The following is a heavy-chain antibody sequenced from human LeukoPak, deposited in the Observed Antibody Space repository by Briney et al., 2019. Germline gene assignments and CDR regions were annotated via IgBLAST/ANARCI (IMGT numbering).Heavy chain of an antibody. CDR3: ARELYGSGLGPLWY. CDR2: IHTSRST. D-gene: IGHD6-19*01. Sequence: SETLSLTCTVSGGSFTNYYWSWIRQPAGKGLEWIGRIHTSRSTDYNPSLKSRVTMAVDTSKNQFSLKLTSVTAADMAVYYCARELYGSGLGPLWYWGQGTLVTVSS. CDR1: GGSFTNYY. J-gene: IGHJ4*02. V-gene: IGHV4-4*07.